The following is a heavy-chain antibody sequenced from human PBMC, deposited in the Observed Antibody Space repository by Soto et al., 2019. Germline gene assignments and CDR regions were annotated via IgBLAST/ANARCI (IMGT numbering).Heavy chain of an antibody. CDR1: GYTFTSYG. CDR3: ARDQNYYGSGSPSKFDP. CDR2: ISAYNGNT. D-gene: IGHD3-10*01. Sequence: ASVKVSCKASGYTFTSYGISWVRQAPGQGLEWMGWISAYNGNTNYAQKLQGRVTMTTDTSTSTAYMELRSLRSDDTAVYYCARDQNYYGSGSPSKFDPWGQGTLVTVSS. V-gene: IGHV1-18*01. J-gene: IGHJ5*02.